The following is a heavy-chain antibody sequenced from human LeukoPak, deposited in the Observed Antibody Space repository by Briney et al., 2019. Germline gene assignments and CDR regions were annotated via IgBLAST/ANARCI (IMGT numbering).Heavy chain of an antibody. Sequence: PSETLSLTCTVSGGSISSYYWSWIRQPPGKGLEWIGQIRHTGSTAYNPSLRSRVTISGDTSKNQFSLRLTSVTAADTALYYCARHGGYHFDSWGQGTLVTVSS. CDR3: ARHGGYHFDS. J-gene: IGHJ4*02. CDR2: IRHTGST. CDR1: GGSISSYY. V-gene: IGHV4-34*01. D-gene: IGHD3-16*01.